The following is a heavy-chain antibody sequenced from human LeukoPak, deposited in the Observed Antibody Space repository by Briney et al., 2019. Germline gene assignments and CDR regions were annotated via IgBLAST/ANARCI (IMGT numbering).Heavy chain of an antibody. CDR1: GFPFSDYA. CDR3: AKERTDYGPYCDY. CDR2: ISGSTGRT. Sequence: GGSLRLSCAASGFPFSDYAMSWVRQAPGKGLEWVSGISGSTGRTHYADSVKGRFTISRDNSNNTLYLQMNSLRAEDTAVYYCAKERTDYGPYCDYWGQGTLISVSS. J-gene: IGHJ4*02. V-gene: IGHV3-23*01. D-gene: IGHD4-17*01.